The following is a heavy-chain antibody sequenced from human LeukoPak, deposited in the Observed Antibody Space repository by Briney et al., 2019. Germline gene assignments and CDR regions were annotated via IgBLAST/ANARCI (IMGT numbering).Heavy chain of an antibody. CDR1: GFTFSNYW. CDR3: AREADYYDSSGYYYFDY. J-gene: IGHJ4*02. CDR2: IKHDGSEK. Sequence: GGSLRLSCAASGFTFSNYWMTWVRQAPGKGLEWVANIKHDGSEKYYVDSVKGRFTISRDNAKNSLYLQMNSLRAEDAAVYYCAREADYYDSSGYYYFDYWGQGTLVTVSS. V-gene: IGHV3-7*01. D-gene: IGHD3-22*01.